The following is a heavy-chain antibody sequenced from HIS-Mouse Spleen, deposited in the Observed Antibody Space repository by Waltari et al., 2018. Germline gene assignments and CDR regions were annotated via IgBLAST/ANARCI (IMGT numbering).Heavy chain of an antibody. Sequence: EVQLVESGGGLVQPGGSLRLSCAASGFTFSSYSMNWVRQAPGKGLEWVSYSSSSSSTIYYADSVKGRFTISRDNAKNSLYLQMNSLRAEDTAVYYCAREIPYSSSWYDWYFDLWGRGTLVTVSS. V-gene: IGHV3-48*01. CDR1: GFTFSSYS. D-gene: IGHD6-13*01. CDR2: SSSSSSTI. J-gene: IGHJ2*01. CDR3: AREIPYSSSWYDWYFDL.